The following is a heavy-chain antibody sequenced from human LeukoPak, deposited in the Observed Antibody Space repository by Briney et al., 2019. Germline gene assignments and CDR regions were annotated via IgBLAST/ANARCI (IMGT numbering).Heavy chain of an antibody. J-gene: IGHJ3*01. D-gene: IGHD4-17*01. CDR1: GFTFSNYA. CDR3: GRDPNGDYVGAFDF. CDR2: IGGSGSHT. Sequence: PGGSLRLSRAASGFTFSNYAMTWVRQAPGKGLEWVSSIGGSGSHTQYADSVKGRFTISRDNSRNTLYLTMKSLRGDDTAVYFCGRDPNGDYVGAFDFWGQGTMVTVSS. V-gene: IGHV3-23*01.